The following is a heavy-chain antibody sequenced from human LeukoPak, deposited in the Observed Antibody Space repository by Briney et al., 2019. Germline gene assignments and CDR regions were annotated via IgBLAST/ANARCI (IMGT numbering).Heavy chain of an antibody. V-gene: IGHV3-21*01. J-gene: IGHJ4*02. CDR2: ISSSSSYI. D-gene: IGHD3-3*01. CDR3: ARDFWSGYSDFDY. CDR1: AFSFTHYA. Sequence: GGSLRLSCAASAFSFTHYAMHWVRQAPGKGLEWVSPISSSSSYIYYADSVKGRFTISRDNAKNSLYLQMNSLRAEDTAVYYCARDFWSGYSDFDYWGQGTLVTVSS.